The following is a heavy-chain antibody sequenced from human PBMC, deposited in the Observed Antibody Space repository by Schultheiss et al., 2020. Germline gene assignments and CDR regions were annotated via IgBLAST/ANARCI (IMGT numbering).Heavy chain of an antibody. Sequence: GGSLRLSCAASGFTFSSYGMHWVRQAPGKGLEWVSRINSDGSSTSYADSVKGRFTISRDNAKNTLYLQMNSLRAEDTAVYYCARTRYRDSSSCFDYWGQGTLVTVSS. V-gene: IGHV3-74*01. CDR1: GFTFSSYG. D-gene: IGHD6-6*01. J-gene: IGHJ4*02. CDR2: INSDGSST. CDR3: ARTRYRDSSSCFDY.